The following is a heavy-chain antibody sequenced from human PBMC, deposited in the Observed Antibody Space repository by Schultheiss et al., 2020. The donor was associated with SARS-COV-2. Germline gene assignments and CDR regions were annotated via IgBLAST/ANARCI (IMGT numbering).Heavy chain of an antibody. CDR1: GFTFSSYE. D-gene: IGHD3-22*01. J-gene: IGHJ6*02. CDR2: ISSSGSTI. V-gene: IGHV3-48*03. Sequence: GGSLRLSCAASGFTFSSYEMNWVRQAPGKGLEWVSYISSSGSTIYYADSVKGRFTISRDNAKNSLYLQMNSLRAEDTAVYYCARDTIVVVITSYYYYGMDVWGQGTTVTVS. CDR3: ARDTIVVVITSYYYYGMDV.